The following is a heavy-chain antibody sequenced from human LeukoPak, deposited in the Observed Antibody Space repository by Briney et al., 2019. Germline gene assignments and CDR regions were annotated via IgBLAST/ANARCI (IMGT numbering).Heavy chain of an antibody. CDR2: INPNRGGT. V-gene: IGHV1-2*02. Sequence: GASVKVSCKASGYTFTGYCMHWVRQAPGQGPEWMGWINPNRGGTNYAQKFQGRVTMTRDTSISTGYMELSRLRSDDTAVYYCARDGAAAGLDYWGQGTLVTVSS. CDR1: GYTFTGYC. D-gene: IGHD6-13*01. CDR3: ARDGAAAGLDY. J-gene: IGHJ4*02.